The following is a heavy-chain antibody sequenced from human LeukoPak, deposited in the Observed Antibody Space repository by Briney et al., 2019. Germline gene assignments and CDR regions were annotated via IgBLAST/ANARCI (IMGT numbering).Heavy chain of an antibody. CDR1: GFIVSNNY. J-gene: IGHJ4*02. CDR3: ASLKGLIDYFDY. Sequence: GGSLRLSCVASGFIVSNNYMSWVRQAPGKGLEWVSVLYNAGSTNYADSVKGRFTISRDNSKNTLYLQMYSLRAEDTAVYYCASLKGLIDYFDYWGQGILVTVYS. CDR2: LYNAGST. D-gene: IGHD3-22*01. V-gene: IGHV3-53*01.